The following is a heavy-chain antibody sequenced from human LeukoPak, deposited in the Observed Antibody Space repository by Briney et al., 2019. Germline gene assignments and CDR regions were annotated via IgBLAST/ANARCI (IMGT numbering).Heavy chain of an antibody. D-gene: IGHD2-2*01. Sequence: GGSLRLSCAASGFTFSSYWMSWVRQAPGKGLEWVANIKQDGSEKYYVDSVKGRCTISRDNAKNSLYLQMNSLRAEDTAVYHCARIYCSTTDCYYDYWGQGTLVTVSS. CDR1: GFTFSSYW. V-gene: IGHV3-7*01. CDR2: IKQDGSEK. J-gene: IGHJ4*02. CDR3: ARIYCSTTDCYYDY.